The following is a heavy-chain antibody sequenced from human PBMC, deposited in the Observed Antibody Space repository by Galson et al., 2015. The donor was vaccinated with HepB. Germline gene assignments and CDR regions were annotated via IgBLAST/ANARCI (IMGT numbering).Heavy chain of an antibody. CDR3: ARESSSGDGMDG. D-gene: IGHD3-22*01. Sequence: SVKGRLTISRDKSKNTLYLQMNSLRAEDTAVYYRARESSSGDGMDGWGQGTTVTVSS. J-gene: IGHJ6*02. V-gene: IGHV3-30*07.